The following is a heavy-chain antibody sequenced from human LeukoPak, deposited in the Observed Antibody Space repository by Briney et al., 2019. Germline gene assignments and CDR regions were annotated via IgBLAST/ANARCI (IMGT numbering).Heavy chain of an antibody. Sequence: GGSLRLSCAASGFTFSRYWMSWVRQAPGKGLEWVANIKEDGTVKYYVESVKGRFTISRDNAKNSLYLQMNSLRAEDTAVYYCAASITMFDYWGQGTLVTVSS. CDR2: IKEDGTVK. CDR3: AASITMFDY. CDR1: GFTFSRYW. D-gene: IGHD3-10*01. V-gene: IGHV3-7*02. J-gene: IGHJ4*02.